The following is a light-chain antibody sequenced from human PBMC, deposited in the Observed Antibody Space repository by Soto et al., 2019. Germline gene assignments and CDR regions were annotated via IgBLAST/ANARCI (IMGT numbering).Light chain of an antibody. CDR3: QQGVT. V-gene: IGKV1-5*03. J-gene: IGKJ2*01. CDR2: KAS. Sequence: DIQMTQSPSTLSASVGDRVTITCRASQSISSWLAWYQQKPGKAPKLLIYKASSLESGVPSRFSGSGSGTEFTLTISSLQPDDFATYYCQQGVTLGQGTKLEIK. CDR1: QSISSW.